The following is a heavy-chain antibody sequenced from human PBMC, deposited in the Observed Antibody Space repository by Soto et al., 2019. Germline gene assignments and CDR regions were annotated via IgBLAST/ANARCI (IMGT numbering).Heavy chain of an antibody. J-gene: IGHJ6*02. V-gene: IGHV3-30*03. CDR1: GFTFSSYG. Sequence: GGSLRLSCAASGFTFSSYGMHWVRQAPGKGLEWAAVISYDGSNKYYADSVKGRFTISRDNSKNTLYLQMNSLRAEDTAVYYCARDLYYDILTGYTYYGMDVWGQGTTVTVSS. CDR3: ARDLYYDILTGYTYYGMDV. D-gene: IGHD3-9*01. CDR2: ISYDGSNK.